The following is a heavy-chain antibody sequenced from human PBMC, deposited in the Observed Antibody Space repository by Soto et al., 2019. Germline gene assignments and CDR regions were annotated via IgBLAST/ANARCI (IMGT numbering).Heavy chain of an antibody. J-gene: IGHJ4*02. CDR3: AKGAYKPILTPFDY. V-gene: IGHV3-23*01. Sequence: GGSLRLSCAASGFSFNSYAMSWVRQAPGKGLEWVSTISGSGGSTHYADSVKGRFTISRDNSKNTLYPQMETLRAEDTAVYYCAKGAYKPILTPFDYWGQGTLVTVSS. D-gene: IGHD2-2*02. CDR2: ISGSGGST. CDR1: GFSFNSYA.